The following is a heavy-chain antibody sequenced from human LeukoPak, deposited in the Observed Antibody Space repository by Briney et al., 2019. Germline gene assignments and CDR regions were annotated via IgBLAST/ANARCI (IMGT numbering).Heavy chain of an antibody. D-gene: IGHD3-16*02. CDR1: GGSISSGGYS. J-gene: IGHJ4*02. Sequence: SQTLSLTCAVSGGSISSGGYSWSWIRQPPGKGPEWIGYIYHSGSTYYNPSLKSRVTISVDRSKNQFSLKLSSVTAADTAVYYCARGFGGVIVIPYYFDYWGQGTLVTVSS. CDR2: IYHSGST. V-gene: IGHV4-30-2*01. CDR3: ARGFGGVIVIPYYFDY.